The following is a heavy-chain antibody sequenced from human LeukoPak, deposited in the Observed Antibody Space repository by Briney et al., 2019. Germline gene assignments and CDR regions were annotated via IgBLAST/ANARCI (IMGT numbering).Heavy chain of an antibody. Sequence: PSQTLSLTCTVSGGSISSGGYYWSWIRQPPGKGLEWIGYIYHSGSTYYNPSLKSRVTISVDRSKNQFSLKLSSVTAADTAVYYCARDYQLTGDGGGDAFDIWGQGTMVTVSS. D-gene: IGHD7-27*01. V-gene: IGHV4-30-2*01. CDR3: ARDYQLTGDGGGDAFDI. J-gene: IGHJ3*02. CDR1: GGSISSGGYY. CDR2: IYHSGST.